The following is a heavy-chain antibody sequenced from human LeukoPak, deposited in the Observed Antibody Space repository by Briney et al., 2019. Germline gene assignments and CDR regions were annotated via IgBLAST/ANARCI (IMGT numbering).Heavy chain of an antibody. J-gene: IGHJ4*02. D-gene: IGHD3-10*01. CDR3: ARTILWFGESYYFDY. CDR1: GGSISSSSYY. Sequence: SETLSLTCTVSGGSISSSSYYWGWIRQPPGKGLEWIGSIYYSGSTYYNPSLKSRVTISVDTSKNQFSLKLSSVTAADTAVYYCARTILWFGESYYFDYWGQGTLVTASS. CDR2: IYYSGST. V-gene: IGHV4-39*07.